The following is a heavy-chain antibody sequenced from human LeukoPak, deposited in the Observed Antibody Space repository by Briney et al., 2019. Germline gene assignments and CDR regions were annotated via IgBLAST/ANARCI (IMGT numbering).Heavy chain of an antibody. CDR3: ARASQGLPYLD. CDR2: IYYSGST. V-gene: IGHV4-59*01. J-gene: IGHJ4*02. Sequence: PSETLSLTCTVSGGSISSYYWSRIRQPPGKGLEWIGYIYYSGSTNYNPSLKSRVTISVDTSKNQFSLKLSSVTAADTAVYYCARASQGLPYLDWGQGTLVTVSS. CDR1: GGSISSYY.